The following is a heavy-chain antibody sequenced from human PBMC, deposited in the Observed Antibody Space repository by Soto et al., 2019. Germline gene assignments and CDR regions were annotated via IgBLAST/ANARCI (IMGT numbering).Heavy chain of an antibody. CDR1: GFIFSGYW. CDR2: IKGDGSGI. Sequence: EVQLLESGGGLVPPGGSLRLSCAASGFIFSGYWMHWVRQAPGKGLVWVSRIKGDGSGISYADSVKGRFTISSDNVKKTLYLQMNSLRAEDTAVYYCARAICSGGRCFLLDLCGQGTLVTVSS. V-gene: IGHV3-74*01. D-gene: IGHD2-15*01. CDR3: ARAICSGGRCFLLDL. J-gene: IGHJ5*02.